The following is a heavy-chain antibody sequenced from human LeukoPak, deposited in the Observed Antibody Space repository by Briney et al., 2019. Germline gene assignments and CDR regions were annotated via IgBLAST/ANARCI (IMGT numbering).Heavy chain of an antibody. CDR1: GYTFTNYG. CDR3: ARVLLWFGELPYFDY. Sequence: ASVKVSCKASGYTFTNYGVSWVRQAPGQGLEWMGWIGTYTGNTNYVKKFQGRVTMTRDTSTSTAYMELKSLRSDDTAVYYCARVLLWFGELPYFDYWGQGTLVTVSS. J-gene: IGHJ4*02. D-gene: IGHD3-10*01. V-gene: IGHV1-18*01. CDR2: IGTYTGNT.